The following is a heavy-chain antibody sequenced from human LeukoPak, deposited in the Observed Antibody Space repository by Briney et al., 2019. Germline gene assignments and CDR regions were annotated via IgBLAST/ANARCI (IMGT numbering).Heavy chain of an antibody. V-gene: IGHV1-18*01. D-gene: IGHD1-26*01. Sequence: ASVKVSCKASGYTFTSYGISWVRQAPGQGLEGMGWISAYNGNTNYAQKLQGRVTMTTDTSTSTAYMELRSLRSDDTAVYYCAREYIVGATIYYFDYWGQGTLVTVSS. J-gene: IGHJ4*02. CDR2: ISAYNGNT. CDR1: GYTFTSYG. CDR3: AREYIVGATIYYFDY.